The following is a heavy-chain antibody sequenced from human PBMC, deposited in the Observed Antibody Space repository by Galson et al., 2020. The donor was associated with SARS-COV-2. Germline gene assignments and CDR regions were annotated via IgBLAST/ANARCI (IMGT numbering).Heavy chain of an antibody. J-gene: IGHJ4*02. CDR3: ARDLVTTVTNPFDY. CDR2: ISSSSSYI. CDR1: GFTFSSYS. D-gene: IGHD4-17*01. V-gene: IGHV3-21*01. Sequence: GESLKISCAASGFTFSSYSMNWVRQAPGKGLEWVSSISSSSSYIYYADSVKGRFTISRDNAKNSLYLQMNSLRAEDTAVYYCARDLVTTVTNPFDYWGQGTLVTVSS.